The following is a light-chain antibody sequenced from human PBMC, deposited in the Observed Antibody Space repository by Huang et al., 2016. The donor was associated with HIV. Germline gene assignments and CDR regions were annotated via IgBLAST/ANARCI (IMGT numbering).Light chain of an antibody. CDR3: QQYYFTPVT. CDR1: QNITNS. V-gene: IGKV1-NL1*01. CDR2: AAS. Sequence: DIHMTPSPSSLSASVGYRVTFPCRASQNITNSLVWYQPFPGKAPKLLVYAASRLEGGVPSRFSGSGSGTDYTLTISSLQPEDSATYYCQQYYFTPVTFGQGTKVEIK. J-gene: IGKJ1*01.